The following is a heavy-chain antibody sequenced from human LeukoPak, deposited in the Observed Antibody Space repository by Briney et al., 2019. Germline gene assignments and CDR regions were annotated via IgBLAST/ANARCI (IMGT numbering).Heavy chain of an antibody. D-gene: IGHD2-2*01. CDR1: GGSFSGYY. J-gene: IGHJ4*02. V-gene: IGHV4-34*01. Sequence: PSETLSLTCAVYGGSFSGYYWGWIRQPPGKGLEWIGEINHSGSSNYNPSLKSRVTISVDTSKNQFSLKLSSVTAADTAVYYCARPGDCSGISCYGNFDYWGQGTLVTVSS. CDR3: ARPGDCSGISCYGNFDY. CDR2: INHSGSS.